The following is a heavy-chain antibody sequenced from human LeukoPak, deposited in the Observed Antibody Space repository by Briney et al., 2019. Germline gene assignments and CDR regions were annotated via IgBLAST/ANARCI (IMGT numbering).Heavy chain of an antibody. CDR3: ARDLRSSY. CDR2: ISGSGGST. V-gene: IGHV3-23*01. CDR1: GFTFSSYA. Sequence: PGGSLRLSCAASGFTFSSYAMHWVRQAPGKGLEWVSAISGSGGSTYYADSVKGRFTISRENSRNTLYLQMSTLRADDTAVYFCARDLRSSYWGQGTLVTVSS. J-gene: IGHJ4*02. D-gene: IGHD1-26*01.